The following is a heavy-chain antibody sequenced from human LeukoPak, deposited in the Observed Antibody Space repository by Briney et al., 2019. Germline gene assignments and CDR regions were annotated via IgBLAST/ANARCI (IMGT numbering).Heavy chain of an antibody. CDR2: IYPGDSDT. Sequence: PGESLKISCKGSGYSFTSYWIGWVRQMPGKGLEWMGIIYPGDSDTGYSPSFQGQVTISADKSISTAYLQWSSLKASDTAMYYCARLDAMVRGQYNWFDPWGQGTLVTVSS. CDR3: ARLDAMVRGQYNWFDP. D-gene: IGHD3-10*01. J-gene: IGHJ5*02. CDR1: GYSFTSYW. V-gene: IGHV5-51*01.